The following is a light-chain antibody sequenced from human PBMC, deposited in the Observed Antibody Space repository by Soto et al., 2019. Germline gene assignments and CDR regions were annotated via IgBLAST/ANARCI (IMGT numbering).Light chain of an antibody. CDR1: QSVSSY. J-gene: IGKJ4*01. Sequence: LTQSLATLTLSPGERPTLXXRASQSVSSYLAWYRQKPGQAPRXLIYDASNRATGIPARFSGSGSGTDFTLTISSLEPEDFAVYYCQQRSNWPTFGGGTKVDIK. CDR3: QQRSNWPT. V-gene: IGKV3-11*01. CDR2: DAS.